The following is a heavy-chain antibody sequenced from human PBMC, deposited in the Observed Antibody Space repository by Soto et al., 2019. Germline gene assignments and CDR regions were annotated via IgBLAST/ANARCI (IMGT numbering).Heavy chain of an antibody. CDR3: ARHGAGSYGAFDY. CDR2: IYYSGST. CDR1: GGSISSSSYY. D-gene: IGHD5-18*01. Sequence: QLQLQESGPGLVKPSETRSLTCTVSGGSISSSSYYWGWIRQPPGKGLEWIGSIYYSGSTYYNPALKSRVTIAVDTSKNQFSLKLSSVTAADTAVYYCARHGAGSYGAFDYWGQGTLVTVSS. J-gene: IGHJ4*02. V-gene: IGHV4-39*01.